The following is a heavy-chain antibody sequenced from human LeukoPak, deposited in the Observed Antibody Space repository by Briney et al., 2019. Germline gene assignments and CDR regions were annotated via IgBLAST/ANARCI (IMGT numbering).Heavy chain of an antibody. J-gene: IGHJ4*02. CDR1: GYTFNNYG. CDR3: ARGRRWAFDY. CDR2: VTSYNGDT. Sequence: ASVKVSCKASGYTFNNYGISWVRQAPGQGLEWMGWVTSYNGDTNYAQKFHGRVTMSTDTSTSTAYMELRSLRSEDTAVYYCARGRRWAFDYWGQGTLVTVSS. D-gene: IGHD1-26*01. V-gene: IGHV1-18*01.